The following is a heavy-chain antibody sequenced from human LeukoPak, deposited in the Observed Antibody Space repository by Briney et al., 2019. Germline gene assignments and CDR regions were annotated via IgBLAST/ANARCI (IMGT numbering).Heavy chain of an antibody. CDR2: IIPILGIA. D-gene: IGHD1-1*01. V-gene: IGHV1-69*02. J-gene: IGHJ3*02. Sequence: SVKVSCKASGGTLSSYTTSWVPQAPGQGLEWMGRIIPILGIANYAQKFQGRVTITADKSTSTAYMELSRLRSEDTAVYYCARGTASAASDAFDIWGQGTMVTVSS. CDR3: ARGTASAASDAFDI. CDR1: GGTLSSYT.